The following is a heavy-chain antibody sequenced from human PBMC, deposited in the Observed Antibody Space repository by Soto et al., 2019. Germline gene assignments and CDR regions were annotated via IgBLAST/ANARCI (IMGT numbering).Heavy chain of an antibody. V-gene: IGHV4-59*01. Sequence: SETLSLTCTVSGGSISSYYWSWIRQPPGKGLEWIGYIYYSGSTNYNPSLKSRVTISVDTSKNQFSLKLSSVTAADTAVYYCARDHGPPRVLRYFDPSPISYYYYYMDVWGKGTTVTVSS. J-gene: IGHJ6*03. CDR2: IYYSGST. D-gene: IGHD3-9*01. CDR1: GGSISSYY. CDR3: ARDHGPPRVLRYFDPSPISYYYYYMDV.